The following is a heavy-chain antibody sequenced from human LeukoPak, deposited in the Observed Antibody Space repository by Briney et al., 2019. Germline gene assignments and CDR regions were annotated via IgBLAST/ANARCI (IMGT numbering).Heavy chain of an antibody. Sequence: PSETLSLTCTVSGGSISSYYWSWIRQPPGKGLEWIGYIYYSGSTNYNPSLKSRVTISVDTSKNQFSLKLSSVTAADTAVYYCASMYYYDSSGYSTWGQGTLVTVSS. CDR2: IYYSGST. CDR3: ASMYYYDSSGYST. V-gene: IGHV4-59*12. J-gene: IGHJ5*02. CDR1: GGSISSYY. D-gene: IGHD3-22*01.